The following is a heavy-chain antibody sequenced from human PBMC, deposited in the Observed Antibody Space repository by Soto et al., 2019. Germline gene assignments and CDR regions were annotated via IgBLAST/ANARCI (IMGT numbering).Heavy chain of an antibody. V-gene: IGHV4-30-4*01. CDR3: ARAGFSYGHLLF. J-gene: IGHJ4*02. CDR2: VFYSGAT. Sequence: PSETLSLTCNVSGGPIKTVDYYWNWIRQPPGKGLEWIGYVFYSGATNYSPSLKSRAAISMDTSKNQFSLSLTSVTAADTAVYYCARAGFSYGHLLFWGQGIRVTVSS. CDR1: GGPIKTVDYY. D-gene: IGHD3-10*01.